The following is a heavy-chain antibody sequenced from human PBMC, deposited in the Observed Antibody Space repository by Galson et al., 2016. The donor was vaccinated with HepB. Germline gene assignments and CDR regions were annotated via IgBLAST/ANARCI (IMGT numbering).Heavy chain of an antibody. CDR2: ISWDGGST. D-gene: IGHD3-3*01. J-gene: IGHJ4*02. CDR1: GFTFDDYT. CDR3: GKDKYDFWSGYQGGGLDY. V-gene: IGHV3-43*01. Sequence: SLRLSCAASGFTFDDYTMHWVRQAPGKGLEWVSLISWDGGSTYYADSVKGRFTISRDNSKNSLYLQMNSLRTEDTAFYYCGKDKYDFWSGYQGGGLDYWGQGTLVTVSS.